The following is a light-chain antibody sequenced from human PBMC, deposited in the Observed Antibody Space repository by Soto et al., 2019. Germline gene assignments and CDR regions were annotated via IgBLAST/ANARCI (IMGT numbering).Light chain of an antibody. CDR1: QSVSSN. V-gene: IGKV3-20*01. CDR3: QQYGSSPIT. J-gene: IGKJ5*01. CDR2: GAS. Sequence: EIVMTQSPATLSVSPGEIATLSCRASQSVSSNLAWYQQKPGQAPRLLIYGASTRATGFPDRFSGSGSGTDCTLTISRLEPEDVAVYYCQQYGSSPITLGQGTRLEIK.